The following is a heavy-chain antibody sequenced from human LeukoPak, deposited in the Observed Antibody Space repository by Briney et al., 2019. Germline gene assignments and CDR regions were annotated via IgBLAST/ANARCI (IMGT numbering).Heavy chain of an antibody. Sequence: GGSLRLSCVASGFTFTNAWMTWVRQSPGMGLEWVGPIKSNTNGGTSAYAAPVKCRFSISRDDSKNTLYLQMNSLRAEETAVYYCANVLVAVAGMWGNFDYWGQGTLVTVSS. CDR1: GFTFTNAW. CDR3: ANVLVAVAGMWGNFDY. J-gene: IGHJ4*02. D-gene: IGHD6-19*01. CDR2: IKSNTNGGTS. V-gene: IGHV3-15*07.